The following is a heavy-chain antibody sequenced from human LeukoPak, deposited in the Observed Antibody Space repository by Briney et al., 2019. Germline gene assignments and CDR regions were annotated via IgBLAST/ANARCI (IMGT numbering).Heavy chain of an antibody. Sequence: SETLSLTCTVSGGSISSYYWSWIRQPPGKGLEWMGDIYYSGSTNYNPSLKSRVTISVDTSKNQFSLKLSSVTAADTDVYSCAREGRHTPTGWFDHWGQGTLVTVSS. V-gene: IGHV4-59*01. D-gene: IGHD1-14*01. CDR3: AREGRHTPTGWFDH. J-gene: IGHJ5*02. CDR2: IYYSGST. CDR1: GGSISSYY.